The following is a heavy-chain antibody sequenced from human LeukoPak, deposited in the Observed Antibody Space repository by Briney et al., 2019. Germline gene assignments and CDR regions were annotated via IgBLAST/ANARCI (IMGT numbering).Heavy chain of an antibody. CDR2: ISGGKGDT. J-gene: IGHJ4*02. CDR1: GYTFSRHG. Sequence: ASVKVSCKASGYTFSRHGMTWVRQAPGQGLEWMGWISGGKGDTKYAQNLQARVTMTTEANTAYMELRSLTSDDTAVYYCMRGTWGVVLDYWGQGTPVTVSS. CDR3: MRGTWGVVLDY. D-gene: IGHD3-3*01. V-gene: IGHV1-18*01.